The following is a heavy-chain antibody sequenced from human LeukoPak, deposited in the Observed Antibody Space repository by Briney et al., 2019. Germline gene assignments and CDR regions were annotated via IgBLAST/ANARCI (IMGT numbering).Heavy chain of an antibody. D-gene: IGHD5-18*01. CDR1: AYTFTSYY. J-gene: IGHJ4*02. V-gene: IGHV1-46*01. CDR2: INPSGGST. Sequence: GASVKVSCKASAYTFTSYYIHWVRHAPGQGLECMGLINPSGGSTTYAQKFQGRVTMTRDTSTSTVYMELSSLRSEDTAVYYCARTSLGCSPDYWGQGTLVTVSS. CDR3: ARTSLGCSPDY.